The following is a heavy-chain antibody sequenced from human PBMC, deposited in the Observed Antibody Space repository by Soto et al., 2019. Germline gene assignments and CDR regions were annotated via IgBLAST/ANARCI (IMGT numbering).Heavy chain of an antibody. D-gene: IGHD1-1*01. CDR1: GFTLRGYW. Sequence: EVQLVESGGGLVQPGGSLRLSCAASGFTLRGYWMHWDRQAPGKGLVWVSRINSDGSSTSYADSVKGRFTISRDNAKNTLYLQMNSLRAEDTAVYYCAKDGRLGQFDYWGQGTLVTASS. CDR3: AKDGRLGQFDY. J-gene: IGHJ4*02. CDR2: INSDGSST. V-gene: IGHV3-74*01.